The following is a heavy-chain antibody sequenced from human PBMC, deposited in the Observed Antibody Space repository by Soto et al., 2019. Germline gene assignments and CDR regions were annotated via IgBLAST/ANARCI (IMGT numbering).Heavy chain of an antibody. CDR3: ARRSVGRCYNY. CDR2: IYYNGST. J-gene: IGHJ4*02. Sequence: SETLSLTCTVSGGSIYSIGYYWGWIRQPPGKGLEWIGNIYYNGSTYYNPSPKSRVTISMDTSKNQFSLKVNSVTAADTAVYHCARRSVGRCYNYWGQGTLVTVSS. V-gene: IGHV4-39*01. CDR1: GGSIYSIGYY. D-gene: IGHD2-15*01.